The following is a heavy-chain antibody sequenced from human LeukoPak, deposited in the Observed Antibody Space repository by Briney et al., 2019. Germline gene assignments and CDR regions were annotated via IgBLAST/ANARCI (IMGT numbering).Heavy chain of an antibody. V-gene: IGHV4-39*07. CDR1: GGSIRSSSYY. CDR3: ARGYYDFWSGYLTIFDY. Sequence: SETLSLTCTVSGGSIRSSSYYWGWARQPPGKGLEWIGSVYYSGSTYYNPSLKSRVTISVDTSKNQFSLKLSSVTAADTAVYYCARGYYDFWSGYLTIFDYWGQGTLVTVSS. D-gene: IGHD3-3*01. J-gene: IGHJ4*02. CDR2: VYYSGST.